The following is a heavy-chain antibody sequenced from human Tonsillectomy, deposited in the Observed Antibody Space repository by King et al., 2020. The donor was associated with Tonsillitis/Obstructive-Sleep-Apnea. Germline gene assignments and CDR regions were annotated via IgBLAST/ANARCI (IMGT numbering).Heavy chain of an antibody. CDR2: ISWNSGDI. CDR1: GFTFDDYA. Sequence: QLVESGGALVQPGRSLRLSCAASGFTFDDYAMHWVRQAPGKGLEWVSGISWNSGDIGYVDSVKGRFTISRDNAKNSLYLQMNSLRAEDTALYYCAKDTGRFLTPYMDVWGKGTTVTVSS. V-gene: IGHV3-9*01. CDR3: AKDTGRFLTPYMDV. D-gene: IGHD3-3*01. J-gene: IGHJ6*03.